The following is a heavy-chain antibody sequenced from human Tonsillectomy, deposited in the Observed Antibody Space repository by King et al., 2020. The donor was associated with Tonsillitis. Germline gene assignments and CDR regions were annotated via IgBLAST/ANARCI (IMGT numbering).Heavy chain of an antibody. V-gene: IGHV3-21*01. J-gene: IGHJ4*02. CDR2: ISSSSSYI. Sequence: VKLVESGGGLVKPGGSLRLSGAASGFTLSSYSMNWVRQAPGKGLEWVSSISSSSSYIYYADSVKGRFTISRDNAKNSLYLQMNSLRAEDTAVYYCASDHYYYDSSGLAAFDYWGQGTLVTVSS. D-gene: IGHD3-22*01. CDR3: ASDHYYYDSSGLAAFDY. CDR1: GFTLSSYS.